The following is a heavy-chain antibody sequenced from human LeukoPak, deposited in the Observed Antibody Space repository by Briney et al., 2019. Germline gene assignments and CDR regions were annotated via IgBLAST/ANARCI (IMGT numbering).Heavy chain of an antibody. CDR1: GFTFSSYS. J-gene: IGHJ4*02. Sequence: GGSLRLSCAASGFTFSSYSMNWVRQAPGKGLEWVAVIWYDGSSKYYADSVKGRFTISRDNSKNTLYLQMNSLRAEDAAVYYCARDHSYGYGGSAYWGQGTLVTVSS. CDR2: IWYDGSSK. D-gene: IGHD5-18*01. CDR3: ARDHSYGYGGSAY. V-gene: IGHV3-33*08.